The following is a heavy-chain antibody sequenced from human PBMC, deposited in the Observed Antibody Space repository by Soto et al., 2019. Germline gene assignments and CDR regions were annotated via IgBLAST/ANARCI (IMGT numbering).Heavy chain of an antibody. CDR3: ARNYGSALDY. CDR2: TSYDGSTK. J-gene: IGHJ4*02. D-gene: IGHD3-10*01. CDR1: GFSFTSYD. Sequence: QVQLVESGGGVVQPGRSLRLSCAASGFSFTSYDIYWVRQAPGKGLEWVAVTSYDGSTKYYADSVKGRFTISRDNSKDTLYLEMTSLRPEDTAVYYCARNYGSALDYWGQGTPVTDAS. V-gene: IGHV3-30-3*01.